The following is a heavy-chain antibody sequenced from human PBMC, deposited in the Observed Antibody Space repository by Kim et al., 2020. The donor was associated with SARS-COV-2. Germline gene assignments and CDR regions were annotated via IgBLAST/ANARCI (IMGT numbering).Heavy chain of an antibody. CDR2: IYYSGST. CDR1: GGSISSGGYY. Sequence: SETLSLTCTVSGGSISSGGYYWSWIRQHPGKGLEWIGYIYYSGSTYYNPSLKSRVTISVDTSKNQFSLKLSSVTAADTAVYYCARDSVYYYGSGEDAFDIWGQGTMVTVSS. D-gene: IGHD3-10*01. J-gene: IGHJ3*02. V-gene: IGHV4-31*03. CDR3: ARDSVYYYGSGEDAFDI.